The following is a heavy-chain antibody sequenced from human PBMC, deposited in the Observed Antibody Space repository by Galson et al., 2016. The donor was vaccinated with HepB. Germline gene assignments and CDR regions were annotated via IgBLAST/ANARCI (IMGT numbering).Heavy chain of an antibody. J-gene: IGHJ5*02. D-gene: IGHD3-22*01. CDR2: ISYDGSNK. CDR1: GFTFSIYG. V-gene: IGHV3-30*18. CDR3: AKGGGYYDSSAYSTPEFDP. Sequence: SLRLSCAASGFTFSIYGMHWVRQAPGKGLEWVAVISYDGSNKYYADSVKGRFTISRDNSKNTLFLQMNSLRAEDTAVYYCAKGGGYYDSSAYSTPEFDPWGQGTLVTVSS.